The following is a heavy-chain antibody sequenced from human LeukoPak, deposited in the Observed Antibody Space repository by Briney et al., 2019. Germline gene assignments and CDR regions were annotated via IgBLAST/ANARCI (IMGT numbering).Heavy chain of an antibody. CDR1: GGSISSSSSY. J-gene: IGHJ6*02. CDR3: ARQGTSGSYLTGLDV. CDR2: IYYSGST. V-gene: IGHV4-39*01. Sequence: SETLSLTCTVSGGSISSSSSYWGWIRQPPGKGLEWIGSIYYSGSTYYNPSLKSRVTISVDTSKNQFSLKLSSVTAADTAVYYCARQGTSGSYLTGLDVWGQGTTVTVSS. D-gene: IGHD3-22*01.